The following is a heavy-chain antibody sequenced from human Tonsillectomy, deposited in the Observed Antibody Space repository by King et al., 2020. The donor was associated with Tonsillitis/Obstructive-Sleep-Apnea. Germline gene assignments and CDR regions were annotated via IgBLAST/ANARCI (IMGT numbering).Heavy chain of an antibody. Sequence: VQLVESGGGVVQPGRSLRLSCAASGFTFSSYGMHWVRQAPGKGLEWVAFISYDGTKKYYADSVKGRFTISRDNSKNTLYLQLNSLRAEDTAVYSCAKARTHSGYPHYYYGMDVWGQGTTVTVSS. CDR3: AKARTHSGYPHYYYGMDV. J-gene: IGHJ6*02. V-gene: IGHV3-30*18. CDR1: GFTFSSYG. CDR2: ISYDGTKK. D-gene: IGHD3-22*01.